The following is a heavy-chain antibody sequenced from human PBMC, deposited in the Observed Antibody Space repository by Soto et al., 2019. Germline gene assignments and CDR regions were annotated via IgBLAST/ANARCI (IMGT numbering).Heavy chain of an antibody. Sequence: GGSLRLSCAASGFTFSSYWMSWVRQAPGKGLEWVANIKQDGSEKYYVDSVKGRFTISRDNAKNSLYLQMNSLRAEDTAVYYCARDGYDFWSGYITTFDYWGQGTLVTVSS. CDR1: GFTFSSYW. CDR3: ARDGYDFWSGYITTFDY. D-gene: IGHD3-3*01. CDR2: IKQDGSEK. V-gene: IGHV3-7*03. J-gene: IGHJ4*02.